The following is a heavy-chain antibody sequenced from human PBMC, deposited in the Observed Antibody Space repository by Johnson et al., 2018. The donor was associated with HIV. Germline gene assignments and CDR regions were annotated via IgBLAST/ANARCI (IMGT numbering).Heavy chain of an antibody. V-gene: IGHV3-23*04. Sequence: EVQLVESGGGVVQPGRSVRLSCAASGLSFSSYAMSWVRQAPGKGLEWVSAISGSGGSTYYADSVKGRFTISRDNAKNSLYLQMNSLRAEDTAVYYCTTDVPGGPYYNAFDIWGQGTMVTVSS. J-gene: IGHJ3*02. D-gene: IGHD1-26*01. CDR3: TTDVPGGPYYNAFDI. CDR1: GLSFSSYA. CDR2: ISGSGGST.